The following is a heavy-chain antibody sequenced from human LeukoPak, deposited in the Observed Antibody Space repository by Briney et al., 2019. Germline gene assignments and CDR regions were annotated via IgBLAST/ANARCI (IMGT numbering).Heavy chain of an antibody. CDR3: ARVGVLDTAMPIYYFDY. Sequence: PSETLSLTCAVYGGSFSGYYWRWIRQPPGKGLEWIGEINHSGSTNYNPSLKRLVTISVDPSNHQFSLKLSSVTAADTAVYYCARVGVLDTAMPIYYFDYWGQGTLVTVSS. J-gene: IGHJ4*02. D-gene: IGHD5-18*01. V-gene: IGHV4-34*01. CDR2: INHSGST. CDR1: GGSFSGYY.